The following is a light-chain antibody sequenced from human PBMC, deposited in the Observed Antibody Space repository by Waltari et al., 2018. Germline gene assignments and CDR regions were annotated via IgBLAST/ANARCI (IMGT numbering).Light chain of an antibody. Sequence: QSVLTQPPSASATRGQRVTITCSGSRSNIGAEVVNWYQVLPGTAPKLLIYSTKQRAAGVPGRFSGSKSGTSASLAISGLQCEDEADYYCATWDYSLDGQVFGGGTKLTVL. J-gene: IGLJ3*02. CDR1: RSNIGAEV. CDR2: STK. V-gene: IGLV1-44*01. CDR3: ATWDYSLDGQV.